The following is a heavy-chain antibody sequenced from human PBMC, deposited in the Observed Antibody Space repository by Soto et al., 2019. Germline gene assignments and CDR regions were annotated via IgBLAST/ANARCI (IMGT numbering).Heavy chain of an antibody. V-gene: IGHV1-69*01. J-gene: IGHJ4*02. CDR1: GGSFSKYS. D-gene: IGHD5-18*01. Sequence: QVHLVQSGAEVKKPGSSVKVSCKTSGGSFSKYSISWLRQAPGQGLEWMGGIIPISVTTHYAQRFQGRVTITADDLTTTSYMEVSSLKFEDTAVYYCAASSWIQLWTADFWGQGTRVTVSS. CDR2: IIPISVTT. CDR3: AASSWIQLWTADF.